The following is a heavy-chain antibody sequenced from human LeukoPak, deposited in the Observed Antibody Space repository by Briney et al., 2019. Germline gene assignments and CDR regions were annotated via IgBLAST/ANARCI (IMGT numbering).Heavy chain of an antibody. D-gene: IGHD3-22*01. CDR3: ARRAGYYDTRDPDY. Sequence: IDPSDSYTDYSPSFQGHVTISADKSISTAYLQWSSLKASDTAMYYCARRAGYYDTRDPDYWGQGTLVTVSS. J-gene: IGHJ4*02. V-gene: IGHV5-10-1*01. CDR2: IDPSDSYT.